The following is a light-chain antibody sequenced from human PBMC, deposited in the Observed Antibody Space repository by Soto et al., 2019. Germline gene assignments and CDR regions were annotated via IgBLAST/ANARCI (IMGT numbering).Light chain of an antibody. Sequence: EIVMTQSPATLSVSPGERATLSCRASQSVSSNLDWYQQKPGQAPRLLIYGASTRATGIPARFSGRGSGTEFTLTIGSLQSEDVAVYYCQQYNNWPPWTFGEGTKVEIK. J-gene: IGKJ1*01. CDR1: QSVSSN. V-gene: IGKV3-15*01. CDR3: QQYNNWPPWT. CDR2: GAS.